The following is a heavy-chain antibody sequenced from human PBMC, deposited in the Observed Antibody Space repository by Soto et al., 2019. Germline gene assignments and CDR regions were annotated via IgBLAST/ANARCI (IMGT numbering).Heavy chain of an antibody. Sequence: QVQLVQSGAEVKKPGSSAKVSCKASGGSLSNYGISWVRQAPGQGLEWMGAIIPVFGTPNYAQKFQDRVKITADESTTTVYMEVRSLTSEDTAVYYCARGDATKIVVTTYSAMDVWGQGTTVTVSS. V-gene: IGHV1-69*12. CDR3: ARGDATKIVVTTYSAMDV. D-gene: IGHD3-22*01. J-gene: IGHJ6*02. CDR2: IIPVFGTP. CDR1: GGSLSNYG.